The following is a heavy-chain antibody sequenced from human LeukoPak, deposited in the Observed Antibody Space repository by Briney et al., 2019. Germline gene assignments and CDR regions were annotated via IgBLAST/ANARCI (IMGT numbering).Heavy chain of an antibody. CDR3: AKGESKWELLTGGAFDI. D-gene: IGHD1-26*01. V-gene: IGHV3-30*02. Sequence: GGSLRLSCAASGFTFSSYGMHWVRQAPGKGLEWVAFIRYDGSNKYYADSVKGRFTISRDNSKNTLYLQMNSLRAEDTAVYYCAKGESKWELLTGGAFDIWGQGTMVTVSS. CDR1: GFTFSSYG. CDR2: IRYDGSNK. J-gene: IGHJ3*02.